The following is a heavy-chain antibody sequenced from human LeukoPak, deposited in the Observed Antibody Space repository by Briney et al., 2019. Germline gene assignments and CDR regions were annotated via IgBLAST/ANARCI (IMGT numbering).Heavy chain of an antibody. CDR1: GYTFTSYG. CDR3: ARDLFYSVSGTYYNVGRVFNY. V-gene: IGHV1-18*01. Sequence: ASVKVSCKASGYTFTSYGISWVRQAPGQGLEWMGRISAYNGNTNYAQKLQGRVTMTTDTSTSTAYMELRSLRSDDTAVYYCARDLFYSVSGTYYNVGRVFNYWGQGTLVTVSS. J-gene: IGHJ4*02. D-gene: IGHD3-10*01. CDR2: ISAYNGNT.